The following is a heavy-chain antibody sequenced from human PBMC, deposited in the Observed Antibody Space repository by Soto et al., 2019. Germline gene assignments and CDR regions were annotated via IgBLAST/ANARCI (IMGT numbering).Heavy chain of an antibody. V-gene: IGHV3-30*18. J-gene: IGHJ6*02. D-gene: IGHD6-13*01. CDR3: AKDRSSWYSAGYYYYGMDV. CDR2: ISYDGSNK. CDR1: GFTFSSYG. Sequence: LRLSCAASGFTFSSYGMHWVRQAPGKGLEWVAVISYDGSNKYYADSVKGRFTISRDNSKNTLYLQMNSLRAEDTAVYYCAKDRSSWYSAGYYYYGMDVWGQGTTVTVSS.